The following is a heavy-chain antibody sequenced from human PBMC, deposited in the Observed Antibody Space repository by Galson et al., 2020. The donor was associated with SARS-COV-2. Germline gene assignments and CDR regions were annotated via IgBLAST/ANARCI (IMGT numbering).Heavy chain of an antibody. CDR2: IHYSGST. D-gene: IGHD2-15*01. J-gene: IGHJ4*02. CDR3: ARGGYCSSGSCPFDH. V-gene: IGHV4-31*03. Sequence: SETLSLTCTVSGGSISSGGYYWSWIRQHPGKGLEWIGYIHYSGSTNYNPSLKSRVIISVDTSKNQFSMNLSSVTAADTAMYYCARGGYCSSGSCPFDHWGQGTLVTVSS. CDR1: GGSISSGGYY.